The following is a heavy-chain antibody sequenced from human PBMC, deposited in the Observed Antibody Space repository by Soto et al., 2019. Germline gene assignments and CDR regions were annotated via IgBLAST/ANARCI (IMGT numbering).Heavy chain of an antibody. Sequence: SETLSLTCTVSGGFIWGWIRQSPDKGLEWIGYIYNSGRYNYNPSLESRLTISIDTSKNQFSLRLASVTAADTAVYYCASQYYYDSSGSQTFDYWGQGTQVTVSS. CDR1: GGFI. V-gene: IGHV4-59*01. J-gene: IGHJ4*02. CDR3: ASQYYYDSSGSQTFDY. D-gene: IGHD3-22*01. CDR2: IYNSGRY.